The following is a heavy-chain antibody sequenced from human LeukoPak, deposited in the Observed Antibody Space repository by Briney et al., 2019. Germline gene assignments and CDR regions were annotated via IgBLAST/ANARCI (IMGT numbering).Heavy chain of an antibody. V-gene: IGHV3-30*01. CDR1: RFTFSSHS. CDR3: ARGEQWLGLEWYFDL. J-gene: IGHJ2*01. Sequence: GGSLRLSCAASRFTFSSHSMHWVRQAPGKGLEWVAVISYDGNTEYYADSVKGRFTISRDNSKYTLYLQMNSLRVEDTAVYYCARGEQWLGLEWYFDLWGRGTLVTVSS. D-gene: IGHD6-19*01. CDR2: ISYDGNTE.